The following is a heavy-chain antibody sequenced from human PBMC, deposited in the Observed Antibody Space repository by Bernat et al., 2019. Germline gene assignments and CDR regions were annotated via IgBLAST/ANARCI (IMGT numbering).Heavy chain of an antibody. Sequence: QVQLVESGGGSVKPGGSLRLSCAAPGFTFSDHYMTWIRQAPGKGLEWVSYISPTTYTNYADSVKGRFTISRDNAKNSLLLQMNSLRVEDTAVYYCARDFYDRSGFSAWGQGTLVTVSS. D-gene: IGHD3-22*01. CDR2: ISPTTYT. V-gene: IGHV3-11*05. CDR3: ARDFYDRSGFSA. J-gene: IGHJ5*02. CDR1: GFTFSDHY.